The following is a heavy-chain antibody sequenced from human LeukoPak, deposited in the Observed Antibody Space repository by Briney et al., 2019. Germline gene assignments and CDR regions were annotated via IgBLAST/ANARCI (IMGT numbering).Heavy chain of an antibody. CDR1: GYTFTGYY. J-gene: IGHJ4*02. CDR2: INPNSGGT. D-gene: IGHD6-19*01. CDR3: ARGPWGVAVAGQNIDY. Sequence: ASVKVSCKASGYTFTGYYMHWVRQAPGQGLEWMGWINPNSGGTNYAQKFQGRVTMTRDTSISTAYMELSRLRSDDTAVYYCARGPWGVAVAGQNIDYWGQGTPVTVSS. V-gene: IGHV1-2*02.